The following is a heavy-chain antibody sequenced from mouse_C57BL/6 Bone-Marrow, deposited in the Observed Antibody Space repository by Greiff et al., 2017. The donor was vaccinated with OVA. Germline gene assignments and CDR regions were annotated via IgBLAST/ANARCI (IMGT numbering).Heavy chain of an antibody. V-gene: IGHV14-4*01. D-gene: IGHD1-1*01. J-gene: IGHJ1*03. Sequence: EVQLQQSGAELVRPGASVKLSCTASGFNIKDDYMHWVKQRPEQGLEWIGWIDPENGDTEYAPKFQGKATITADTSSNTAYLQLSSLTSEDTAVYYCTTDGSSYCWYFDVWGTGTTVTVSS. CDR2: IDPENGDT. CDR1: GFNIKDDY. CDR3: TTDGSSYCWYFDV.